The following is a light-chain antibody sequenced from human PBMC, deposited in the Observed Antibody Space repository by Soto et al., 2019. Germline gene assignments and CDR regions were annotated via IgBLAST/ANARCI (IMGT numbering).Light chain of an antibody. CDR2: DVS. Sequence: QSALTQPRSVSGSPGQSVTISCSGTSSDVGGYNYVSWYQQHPGKVPKLMIYDVSKRPSGGPDRFSGSKSGNTASLTISGLQAEDEADYYCSSYAGSYTHWVFGGGTKVTVL. J-gene: IGLJ3*02. CDR1: SSDVGGYNY. V-gene: IGLV2-11*01. CDR3: SSYAGSYTHWV.